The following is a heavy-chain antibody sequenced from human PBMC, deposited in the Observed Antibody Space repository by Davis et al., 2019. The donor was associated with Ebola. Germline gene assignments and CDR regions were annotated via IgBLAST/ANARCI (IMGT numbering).Heavy chain of an antibody. CDR3: AKDPRRSGYYYYYYMDV. CDR1: GFTFSSYW. J-gene: IGHJ6*03. D-gene: IGHD3-3*01. CDR2: INSDGSST. Sequence: PGGSLRLSCAASGFTFSSYWMHWVRQAPGKGLVWVSRINSDGSSTSYADSVKGRFTISRDNSKNTLYLQMNSLRAEDTAVYYCAKDPRRSGYYYYYYMDVWGKGTTVTVSS. V-gene: IGHV3-74*01.